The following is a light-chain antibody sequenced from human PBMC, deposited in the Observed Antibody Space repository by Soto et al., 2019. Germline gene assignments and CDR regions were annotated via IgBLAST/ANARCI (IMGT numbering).Light chain of an antibody. Sequence: EIVLTQSPGTLSLSPGERATLSCRASQSVSSNLAWYQQKPGQAPRLLIYGASTRATGIPARFSGSGSGTDFTLTIDSLEPEDFAVYYCQQRSNWPANFGQGTRLEIK. CDR1: QSVSSN. CDR2: GAS. CDR3: QQRSNWPAN. V-gene: IGKV3-11*01. J-gene: IGKJ5*01.